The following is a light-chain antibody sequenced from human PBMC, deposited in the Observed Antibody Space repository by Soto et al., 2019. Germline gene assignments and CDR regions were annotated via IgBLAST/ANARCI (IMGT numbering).Light chain of an antibody. CDR1: QGISNY. CDR2: AAS. J-gene: IGKJ2*01. Sequence: DIQMTQSPSSLSASVGDRVTITCRASQGISNYLAWYQQKPEKVPKLLIYAASTLQSGVPSRFSGSGSAKDFTLTISSLQPEDVATYSCQKYNSALYTFGQGTKLEIK. V-gene: IGKV1-27*01. CDR3: QKYNSALYT.